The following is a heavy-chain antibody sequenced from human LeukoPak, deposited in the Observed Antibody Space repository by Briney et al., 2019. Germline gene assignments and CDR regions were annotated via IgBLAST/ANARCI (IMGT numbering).Heavy chain of an antibody. V-gene: IGHV3-49*04. CDR3: TRDAYSTGWNSDY. CDR1: GFVFSSHW. CDR2: IRSKASGATI. Sequence: GGSLRLSCAATGFVFSSHWMSWVRRAPGKGLEWVGCIRSKASGATIQYAASVKGRFSIARDDSKNIAYLQMNSLKTEDTAVYYCTRDAYSTGWNSDYWGQGTLVTVSS. J-gene: IGHJ4*02. D-gene: IGHD6-19*01.